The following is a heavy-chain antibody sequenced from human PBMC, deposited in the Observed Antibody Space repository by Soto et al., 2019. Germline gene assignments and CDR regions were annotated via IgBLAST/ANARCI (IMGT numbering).Heavy chain of an antibody. CDR1: GGSLSGYY. V-gene: IGHV4-34*01. J-gene: IGHJ5*02. CDR2: VKDGGHT. CDR3: ARGQEGVAAPP. Sequence: QVQLQQWGAGLLKPSETLSLNCAVTGGSLSGYYWSWIRQPPGKGLEWIGEVKDGGHTNYSPSLRGRVTIPSDPSLAQFALRLSSVTAADPGVFYCARGQEGVAAPPWDQGSLVTVSS. D-gene: IGHD6-25*01.